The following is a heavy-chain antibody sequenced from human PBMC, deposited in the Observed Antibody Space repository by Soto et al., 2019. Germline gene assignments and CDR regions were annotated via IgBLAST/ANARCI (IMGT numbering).Heavy chain of an antibody. CDR2: INAGNGNT. Sequence: GASVKVSCKASGYTFTSYAMHWVRQAPGQRLEWMGWINAGNGNTKYSQKFQGRVTITRDTSASTAYMELSSLRSEDTAVYYCARDLATVRGVIMRYYYYGMDVWGQGTTVTVS. V-gene: IGHV1-3*01. D-gene: IGHD3-10*01. CDR3: ARDLATVRGVIMRYYYYGMDV. J-gene: IGHJ6*02. CDR1: GYTFTSYA.